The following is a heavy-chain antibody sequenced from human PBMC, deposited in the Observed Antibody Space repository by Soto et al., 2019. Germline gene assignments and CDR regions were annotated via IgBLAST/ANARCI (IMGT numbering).Heavy chain of an antibody. J-gene: IGHJ4*02. CDR2: LSWNSGTI. CDR3: AKAESSGWYYSLDY. D-gene: IGHD6-19*01. CDR1: GFTFDDYA. V-gene: IGHV3-9*01. Sequence: EVQLVDSGGGLVQPGKSLRLSCAASGFTFDDYAMHRVRQVPGKGLEWVSGLSWNSGTIDYADSVKGRFTISRDNAKNSLHLQMNSLKPEDTAFYYCAKAESSGWYYSLDYWGQGTLVTVSS.